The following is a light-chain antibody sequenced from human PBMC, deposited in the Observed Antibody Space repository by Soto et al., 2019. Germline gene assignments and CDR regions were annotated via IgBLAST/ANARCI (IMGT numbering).Light chain of an antibody. CDR3: SSYTTSNTRQIV. CDR1: SSDVGGYNY. Sequence: QCVLTKPASGSGVPGRSITISCTGTSSDVGGYNYVSWYQQHPGKAPKFMIYDVSNRPSGVSNRFSGSKSGNTASLTISGLQAEDEADYYCSSYTTSNTRQIVFGTGTKVTVL. CDR2: DVS. V-gene: IGLV2-14*01. J-gene: IGLJ1*01.